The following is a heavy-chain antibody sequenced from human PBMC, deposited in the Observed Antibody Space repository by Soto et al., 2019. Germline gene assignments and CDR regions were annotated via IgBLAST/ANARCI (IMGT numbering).Heavy chain of an antibody. J-gene: IGHJ6*02. V-gene: IGHV3-48*02. D-gene: IGHD3-3*01. CDR2: ISSSSSTI. CDR1: GGSISSSS. CDR3: ARGAYYDFWSGYPQNNTDV. Sequence: ETLSLTCTVSGGSISSSSYYWGWIRQPPGKGLEWVSYISSSSSTIYYADSVKGRFTISRDNAKNSLYLQMNSLRDEDTAVYYCARGAYYDFWSGYPQNNTDVWGQGTTVTVSS.